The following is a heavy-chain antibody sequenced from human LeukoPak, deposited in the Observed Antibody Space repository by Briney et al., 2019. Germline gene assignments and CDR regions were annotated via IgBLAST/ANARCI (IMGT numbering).Heavy chain of an antibody. V-gene: IGHV4-4*07. D-gene: IGHD3-22*01. J-gene: IGHJ4*02. CDR2: IQTTGRT. Sequence: PSETLSLTCSVSGGFTNDYYWTWIRQSAGKGLEWVGRIQTTGRTHYKPSLKSRVTMSVDTSKKQFSLKLTSVTAADTAVYYCARHISDSSGYYPYYFDYWGQGTLVTVSS. CDR3: ARHISDSSGYYPYYFDY. CDR1: GGFTNDYY.